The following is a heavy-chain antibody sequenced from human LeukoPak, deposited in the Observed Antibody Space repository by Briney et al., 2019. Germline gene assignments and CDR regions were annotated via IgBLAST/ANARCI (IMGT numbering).Heavy chain of an antibody. CDR3: ARGPSHGAFDI. J-gene: IGHJ3*02. CDR2: INPSDVSS. Sequence: ASVKVSCKASGYTFTAYYMHWVRQAPGQGLEWMGIINPSDVSSIYAQRFQGRVTMTRDTSVSTAYMELSSLRSDDTAVYYCARGPSHGAFDIWGQGTLVTVSS. V-gene: IGHV1-46*01. CDR1: GYTFTAYY.